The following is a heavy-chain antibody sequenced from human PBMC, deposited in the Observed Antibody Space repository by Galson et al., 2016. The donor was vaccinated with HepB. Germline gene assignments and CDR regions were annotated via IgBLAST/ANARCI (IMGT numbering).Heavy chain of an antibody. D-gene: IGHD3-10*01. V-gene: IGHV3-7*03. J-gene: IGHJ4*02. CDR1: GFTFSTYW. CDR2: IKQDGSEK. Sequence: SLRLSCAASGFTFSTYWMSWVRQAPGKGPEWVANIKQDGSEKDYVDSVKGRFTISRDNAKNSLYLQMNSLRAEDTAVYYCARAYYYGSGSQPYYFDYWGQETLVTVSS. CDR3: ARAYYYGSGSQPYYFDY.